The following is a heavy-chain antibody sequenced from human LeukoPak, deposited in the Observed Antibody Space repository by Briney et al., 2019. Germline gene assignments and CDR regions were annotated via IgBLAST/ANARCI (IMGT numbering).Heavy chain of an antibody. CDR1: GFTFSSYS. CDR2: ISSSSSTI. J-gene: IGHJ6*02. CDR3: LSQVPYWHYGMDV. D-gene: IGHD2-8*02. V-gene: IGHV3-48*02. Sequence: PGGSLRLSCAASGFTFSSYSMNWVRQAPGKGLEWVSYISSSSSTIYYADSVKGRFTISRDNAKNSLYLQMNSLRDEDTAVYYCLSQVPYWHYGMDVWGQGTTVTVSS.